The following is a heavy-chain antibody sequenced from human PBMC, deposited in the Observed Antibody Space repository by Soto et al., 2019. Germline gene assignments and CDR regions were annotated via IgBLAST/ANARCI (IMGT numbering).Heavy chain of an antibody. CDR3: ARDNYYDSSGYYFPLDY. V-gene: IGHV4-31*03. D-gene: IGHD3-22*01. CDR2: IYYSGST. Sequence: SETLSLTCTVSGGSISSGGYYWSWIRQHPGKGLEWIGYIYYSGSTYYNPSLKSRVTISVDTSKNQFSLKLSSVTAADTAVYYCARDNYYDSSGYYFPLDYWGQGTLVTVSS. CDR1: GGSISSGGYY. J-gene: IGHJ4*02.